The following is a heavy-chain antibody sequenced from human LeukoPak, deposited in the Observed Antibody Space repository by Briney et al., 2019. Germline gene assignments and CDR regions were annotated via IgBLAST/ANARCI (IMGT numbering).Heavy chain of an antibody. J-gene: IGHJ4*02. CDR3: ARGGRYYYDSSGYYYLDY. Sequence: PSETLSLTCTVSGYSISSGYYWGWIRQPPGKGLEWIGSIYHSGSTYYNPSLKSRVTISVDTSKNQFSLKLSSVTAADTAVYYCARGGRYYYDSSGYYYLDYWGQGTLVTVSS. D-gene: IGHD3-22*01. V-gene: IGHV4-38-2*02. CDR1: GYSISSGYY. CDR2: IYHSGST.